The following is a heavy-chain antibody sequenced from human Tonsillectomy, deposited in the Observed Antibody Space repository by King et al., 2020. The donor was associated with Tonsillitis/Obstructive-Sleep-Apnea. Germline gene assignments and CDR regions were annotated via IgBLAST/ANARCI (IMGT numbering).Heavy chain of an antibody. Sequence: QLQESGPGLVKPSETLSLTCSVSVGSISSRDYYWGWIRQPPGKGLEWIASIYYNGDTYYNPSLESRVTISVDTSKNQFSLRLSSVTAADTSVYYCARHDKDSNSYYFMDVWGKGTTVTVSS. CDR2: IYYNGDT. CDR3: ARHDKDSNSYYFMDV. D-gene: IGHD3/OR15-3a*01. CDR1: VGSISSRDYY. V-gene: IGHV4-39*01. J-gene: IGHJ6*03.